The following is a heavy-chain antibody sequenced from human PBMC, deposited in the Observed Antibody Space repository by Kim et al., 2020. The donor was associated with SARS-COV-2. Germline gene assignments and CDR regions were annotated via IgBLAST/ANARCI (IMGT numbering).Heavy chain of an antibody. CDR2: IYPGDSDT. D-gene: IGHD1-26*01. Sequence: GESLKISCQGSGYTFRDFWIVWVRQMPGKGLEVMGIIYPGDSDTRYSPSFRGQVTISADKSISTAYLQWSSLKASDSAMYYCTRLSWEAGMVFGKEHREGRQSLDVWGQGTTVTVSS. CDR3: TRLSWEAGMVFGKEHREGRQSLDV. J-gene: IGHJ6*02. CDR1: GYTFRDFW. V-gene: IGHV5-51*01.